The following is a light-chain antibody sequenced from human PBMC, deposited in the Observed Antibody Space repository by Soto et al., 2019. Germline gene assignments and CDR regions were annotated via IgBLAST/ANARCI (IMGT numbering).Light chain of an antibody. CDR1: SSHIGVYNS. J-gene: IGLJ1*01. V-gene: IGLV2-11*01. CDR2: DVS. CDR3: CSFEDSHV. Sequence: QSVLTQSRSVSGSPGQSVTISYTGSSSHIGVYNSVSWYQQYPGKAPKLMIYDVSKRPSGVPDRFSGSKSGNTASLTISGLQAEDEADYYCCSFEDSHVFGSGTKVTVL.